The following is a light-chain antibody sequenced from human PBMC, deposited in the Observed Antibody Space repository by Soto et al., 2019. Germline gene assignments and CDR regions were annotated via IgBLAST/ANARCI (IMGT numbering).Light chain of an antibody. CDR2: DAS. Sequence: EIVLTQSPATLSLSPGERATLSCRASQSVSNYLAWFQQKPGQAPRLLIYDASNRATGIPARFSGSGSGTAFPLTITSLDPEDFSFYYFQQRSSSPLLTFGGGTKVEI. CDR3: QQRSSSPLLT. CDR1: QSVSNY. J-gene: IGKJ4*01. V-gene: IGKV3-11*01.